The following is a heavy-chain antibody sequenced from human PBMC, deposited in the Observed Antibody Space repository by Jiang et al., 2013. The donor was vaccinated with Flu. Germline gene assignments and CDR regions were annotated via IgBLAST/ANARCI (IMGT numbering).Heavy chain of an antibody. CDR1: GFTFSSYA. V-gene: IGHV3-23*01. J-gene: IGHJ4*02. CDR3: AKSGRDWEQWLVEPFDY. CDR2: ISGSGGST. D-gene: IGHD6-19*01. Sequence: VQLLESGGGLVQPGGSLRLSCAASGFTFSSYAMSWVRQAPGKGLEWVSAISGSGGSTYYADSVKGRFTISRDNSKNTLYLQMNSLRAEDTAVYYCAKSGRDWEQWLVEPFDYWGQGTLVTVSS.